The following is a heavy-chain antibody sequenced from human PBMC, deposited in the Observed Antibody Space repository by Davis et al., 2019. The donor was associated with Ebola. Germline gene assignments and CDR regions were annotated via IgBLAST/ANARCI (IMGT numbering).Heavy chain of an antibody. J-gene: IGHJ5*02. CDR3: ASTTVTTGVPFDP. V-gene: IGHV1-46*01. CDR2: INPSGGST. Sequence: ASVKVSCKASGYTFTGYYMHWVRQAPGQGLEWMGIINPSGGSTSYAQKFQGRVTITRDTSASTAYMELSSLRSEDTAVYYCASTTVTTGVPFDPWGQGTLVTVSS. CDR1: GYTFTGYY. D-gene: IGHD4-17*01.